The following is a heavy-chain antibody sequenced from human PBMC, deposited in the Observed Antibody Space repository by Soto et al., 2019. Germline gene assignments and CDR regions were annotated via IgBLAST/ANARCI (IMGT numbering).Heavy chain of an antibody. CDR3: ATYCSGGTCYSDDAFYI. CDR1: CRAFSCYY. CDR2: IYYSGTT. D-gene: IGHD2-15*01. Sequence: SETLAPTVAPFCRAFSCYYLKLPRPAPRNGLEWIGTIYYSGTTYYNPSLKSRVTMSVDTSKNQFSLKLSSVTAADTAIYYCATYCSGGTCYSDDAFYIWGQGTMVTVSS. J-gene: IGHJ3*02. V-gene: IGHV4-59*04.